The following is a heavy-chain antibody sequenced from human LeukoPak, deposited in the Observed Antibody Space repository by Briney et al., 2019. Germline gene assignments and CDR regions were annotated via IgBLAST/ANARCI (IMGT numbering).Heavy chain of an antibody. CDR3: AKGYYYDNSGESYDY. D-gene: IGHD3-22*01. Sequence: GGSLRLSCAASGFTFRNYGMNWVRQAPGKGLEWVSLMSGSGARTYYADSVKGRFTISRDNSKNTLYLHMNSLRAEDTAVYYCAKGYYYDNSGESYDYWGQGTLVTVSS. CDR2: MSGSGART. V-gene: IGHV3-23*01. J-gene: IGHJ4*02. CDR1: GFTFRNYG.